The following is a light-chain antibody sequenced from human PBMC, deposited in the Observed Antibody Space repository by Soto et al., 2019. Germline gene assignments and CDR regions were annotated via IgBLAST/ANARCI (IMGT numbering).Light chain of an antibody. J-gene: IGKJ4*01. CDR3: QKYGNTPLS. Sequence: EIVLTQSPATLSLSPGESATLSCGASQRVSNNYLAWYQQKPGLAPRLLIYDASSRATGIPDRFTGSGSGTDFTLTISRLEPEEFAVYYCQKYGNTPLSFGGGTKVDIK. V-gene: IGKV3D-20*01. CDR1: QRVSNNY. CDR2: DAS.